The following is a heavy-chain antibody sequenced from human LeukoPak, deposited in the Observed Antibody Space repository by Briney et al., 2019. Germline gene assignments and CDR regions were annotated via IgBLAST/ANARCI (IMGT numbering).Heavy chain of an antibody. J-gene: IGHJ4*02. CDR1: GFTVSSSY. Sequence: TRGSLRLSCAASGFTVSSSYMSWVRQAPAKGLEWVSVIYSGGSTYYADSVKGRFTISRDNSKNTLYLQMNSLRAEDTAVYYCAREGPSISSGWPDVFDYWGQGTLVTVSS. D-gene: IGHD6-19*01. CDR2: IYSGGST. V-gene: IGHV3-66*01. CDR3: AREGPSISSGWPDVFDY.